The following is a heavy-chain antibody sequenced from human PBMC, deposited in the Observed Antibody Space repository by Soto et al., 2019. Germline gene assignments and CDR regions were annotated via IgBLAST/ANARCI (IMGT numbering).Heavy chain of an antibody. D-gene: IGHD5-12*01. Sequence: QVQLVQSGAEVQKPGSSVKVSCKASGGTFSSYAISWVRQAPGQGLEWMGGIIPIFGTANYAQKFQGRVTITADESTSTAYMELSSLRSEDTAVYFCARGNHRWLQLWYFDLWGRGTLVTVSS. CDR1: GGTFSSYA. CDR2: IIPIFGTA. V-gene: IGHV1-69*12. CDR3: ARGNHRWLQLWYFDL. J-gene: IGHJ2*01.